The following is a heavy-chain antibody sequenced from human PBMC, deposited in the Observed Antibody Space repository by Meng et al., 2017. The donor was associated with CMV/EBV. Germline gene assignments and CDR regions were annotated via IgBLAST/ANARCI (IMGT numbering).Heavy chain of an antibody. V-gene: IGHV3-74*01. CDR3: ARGVAEYLGWEMGH. Sequence: ESGGGFVYAGGALELSGEVAGFTVRIHGMHWVRQVTGKGLEWLSRIDNDDGRSTSYADSVKGRFTISRDNAKNTLYLEMNSLRVEDTAVYYCARGVAEYLGWEMGHWGQGTLVTVSS. CDR2: IDNDDGRST. J-gene: IGHJ4*02. D-gene: IGHD2/OR15-2a*01. CDR1: GFTVRIHG.